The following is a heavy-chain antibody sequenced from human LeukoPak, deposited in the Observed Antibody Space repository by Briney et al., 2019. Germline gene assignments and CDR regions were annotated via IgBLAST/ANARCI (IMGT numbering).Heavy chain of an antibody. D-gene: IGHD3-16*02. Sequence: ASVKLSCTASGYTFTRYGISWGRQAPGQVLGWMGWSSGDNANTNLAQKFQSRVIMTTDTSTTTAYMELRSLRSDDTAIYYYARDRATYLMDVWGQGTTVTVSS. V-gene: IGHV1-18*01. CDR2: SSGDNANT. CDR3: ARDRATYLMDV. J-gene: IGHJ6*02. CDR1: GYTFTRYG.